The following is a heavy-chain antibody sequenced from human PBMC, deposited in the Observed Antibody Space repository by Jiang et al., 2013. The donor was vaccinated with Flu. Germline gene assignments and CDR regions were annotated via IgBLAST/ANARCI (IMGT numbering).Heavy chain of an antibody. J-gene: IGHJ4*02. CDR2: INTNTGNP. V-gene: IGHV7-4-1*02. Sequence: QSGSELKEPGASVKVSCKASGYTLTTYAMNWVRQAPGQGLEWMGWINTNTGNPAYAQGFTGRFVFSLDTSVSTAYLEISSLKADDTAVYYCARAGRAGSSGWYDYFEYWGQGTLVTVSS. CDR1: GYTLTTYA. D-gene: IGHD6-19*01. CDR3: ARAGRAGSSGWYDYFEY.